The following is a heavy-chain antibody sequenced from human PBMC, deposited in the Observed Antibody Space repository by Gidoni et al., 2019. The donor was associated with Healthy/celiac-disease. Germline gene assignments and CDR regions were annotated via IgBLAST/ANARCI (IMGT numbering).Heavy chain of an antibody. J-gene: IGHJ4*02. CDR3: AKDRGSAAAGPFDY. D-gene: IGHD6-13*01. CDR1: GFTFDDYA. CDR2: ISWNSVSI. V-gene: IGHV3-9*01. Sequence: DVELVESGGGLVQPGRSLRLSCAASGFTFDDYAMHWVRQAPGKGLEWVSGISWNSVSIGYADSVKCRFTISRDNAKNSLYLQMNSLRAEDTALYYCAKDRGSAAAGPFDYWGQGTLVTVSS.